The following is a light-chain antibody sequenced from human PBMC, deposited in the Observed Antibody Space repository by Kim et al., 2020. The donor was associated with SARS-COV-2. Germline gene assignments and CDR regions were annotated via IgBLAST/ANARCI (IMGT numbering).Light chain of an antibody. CDR2: EVT. Sequence: QSVTISCTVTSSDIGGYDYVSWYQQHPGKAPKLMISEVTKRPSGVPDRFSASKSGNTASLTVSGLQAEDEADYYCSSYAGSNSPVVFGGGTQLTVL. J-gene: IGLJ2*01. CDR3: SSYAGSNSPVV. CDR1: SSDIGGYDY. V-gene: IGLV2-8*01.